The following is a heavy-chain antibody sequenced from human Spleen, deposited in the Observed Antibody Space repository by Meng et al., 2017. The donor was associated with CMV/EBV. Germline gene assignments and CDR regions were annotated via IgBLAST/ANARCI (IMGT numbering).Heavy chain of an antibody. CDR2: ISKTTSYI. CDR3: AKDGASGSGERGYFDL. CDR1: GFTFSIYS. V-gene: IGHV3-21*01. J-gene: IGHJ2*01. Sequence: SGFTFSIYSMNWVRQAPGKGLEWVSSISKTTSYIYYADSVKGRFTISRDNAKNSLYLQMDSMRAEDTAVYYCAKDGASGSGERGYFDLWGRGTLVTVSS. D-gene: IGHD6-13*01.